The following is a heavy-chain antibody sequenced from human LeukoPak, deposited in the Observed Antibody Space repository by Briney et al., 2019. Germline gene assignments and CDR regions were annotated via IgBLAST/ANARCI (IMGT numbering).Heavy chain of an antibody. V-gene: IGHV1-69*13. D-gene: IGHD5-24*01. Sequence: SGKVSCKASGGTFSSYAISWVRQAPGQGLEWMGGIIPIFGTANYAQKFQGRVTITADESTSTAYMELSSLRSEDTAVYYCARGRPSRRWLQLDFDYWGQGTLVTVSS. CDR3: ARGRPSRRWLQLDFDY. CDR1: GGTFSSYA. J-gene: IGHJ4*02. CDR2: IIPIFGTA.